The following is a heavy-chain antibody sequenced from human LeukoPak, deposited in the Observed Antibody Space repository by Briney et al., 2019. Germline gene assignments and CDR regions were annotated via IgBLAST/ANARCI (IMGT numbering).Heavy chain of an antibody. J-gene: IGHJ4*02. D-gene: IGHD5-18*01. CDR2: ISGSGGST. CDR3: AMPTRYSYGYYFDY. V-gene: IGHV3-23*01. Sequence: PGGSLRLSCAASGFTFSSYGMSWVRQAPGKGLEWVSAISGSGGSTYYADSVKGRFTISRDNSKNTLYLQMNSLRAEDTAVYYCAMPTRYSYGYYFDYWGQGTLVTVSS. CDR1: GFTFSSYG.